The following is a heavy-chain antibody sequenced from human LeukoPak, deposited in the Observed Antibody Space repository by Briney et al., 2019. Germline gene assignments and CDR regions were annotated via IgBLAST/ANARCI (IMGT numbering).Heavy chain of an antibody. Sequence: GGSLRLSCAASGFTFSSYAMSWVRQAPGKGLEWVSAISGSAGSTYYADSVKGRFTISRDNSKNTLDLQMSSLRAEDTAVYYCAKGKVAAGDFDYWGQGTLVTVSS. J-gene: IGHJ4*02. CDR3: AKGKVAAGDFDY. D-gene: IGHD6-13*01. CDR1: GFTFSSYA. CDR2: ISGSAGST. V-gene: IGHV3-23*01.